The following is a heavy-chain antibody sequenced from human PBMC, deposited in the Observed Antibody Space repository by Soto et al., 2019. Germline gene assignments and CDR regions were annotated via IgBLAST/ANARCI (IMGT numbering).Heavy chain of an antibody. CDR2: IKSKTDGETT. CDR3: TTEDLTSSSSPSYYYCGTDV. CDR1: GFTFSNAW. J-gene: IGHJ6*02. Sequence: GGSLRLSCAASGFTFSNAWMSWVRQAPGKGLEWVGRIKSKTDGETTDYATPVKGRFTISRDDSKNTLYLQMNSLKTEDTAVYYCTTEDLTSSSSPSYYYCGTDVCGQATPVTVSS. D-gene: IGHD6-6*01. V-gene: IGHV3-15*01.